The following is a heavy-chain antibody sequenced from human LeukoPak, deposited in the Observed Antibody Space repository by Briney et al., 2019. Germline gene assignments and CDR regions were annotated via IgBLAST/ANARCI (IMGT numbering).Heavy chain of an antibody. J-gene: IGHJ2*01. D-gene: IGHD2-15*01. CDR3: ARVGFCSDSSCHAAGWYFDL. V-gene: IGHV3-7*01. Sequence: GGSLRLSCAASGFTFNSYWMSWVRQAPGKGLEWVANINQAGSENYYLDSVKGRFTISRDNAENSLYLQMNSLRGEDTAVYSCARVGFCSDSSCHAAGWYFDLWGRGTLVTVSS. CDR2: INQAGSEN. CDR1: GFTFNSYW.